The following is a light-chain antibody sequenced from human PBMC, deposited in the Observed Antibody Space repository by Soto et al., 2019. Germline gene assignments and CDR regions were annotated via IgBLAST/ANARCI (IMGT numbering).Light chain of an antibody. V-gene: IGLV2-8*01. Sequence: QSVLTQPPSASGSPGQSVTISCTGTSSDVGGYNYVSWYQQHPGKAPKLMISEVSKRPSGVPDRFSGFKSGNTASLTVSGLQAEDEADYYCSSFAGNNNLVFGGGTKVTVL. CDR3: SSFAGNNNLV. CDR1: SSDVGGYNY. CDR2: EVS. J-gene: IGLJ2*01.